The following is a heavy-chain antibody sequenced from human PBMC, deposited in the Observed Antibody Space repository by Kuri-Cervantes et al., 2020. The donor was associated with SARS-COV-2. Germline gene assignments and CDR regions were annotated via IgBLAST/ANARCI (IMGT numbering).Heavy chain of an antibody. Sequence: GESLKISCAASGFTFSNAWMSWVRQAPGKGLEWVGRIKSKTDGGTTDYAAPVKGRFTISRDDSKNTLYLQMNSPKTEDTAVYYCTTRPLITIFGVVTVGGDYFDYWGQGTLVTVSS. CDR1: GFTFSNAW. V-gene: IGHV3-15*01. D-gene: IGHD3-3*01. J-gene: IGHJ4*02. CDR2: IKSKTDGGTT. CDR3: TTRPLITIFGVVTVGGDYFDY.